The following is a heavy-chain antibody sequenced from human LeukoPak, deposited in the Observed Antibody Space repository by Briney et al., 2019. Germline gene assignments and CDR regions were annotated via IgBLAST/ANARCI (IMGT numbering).Heavy chain of an antibody. CDR1: GFTFRSIA. Sequence: PGGSLRHSCAASGFTFRSIAMTWVRQAPGRGLEWVSSIRSNGDTTYNADSVKGRFTISRDNSKNTLYLQMNRLRVEDTAIDDGVFDSWGQGTLVTVSS. J-gene: IGHJ4*02. V-gene: IGHV3-23*01. CDR2: IRSNGDTT. CDR3: VFDS. D-gene: IGHD1-1*01.